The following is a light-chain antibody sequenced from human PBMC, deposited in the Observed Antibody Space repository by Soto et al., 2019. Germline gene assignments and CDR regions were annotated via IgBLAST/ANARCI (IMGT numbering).Light chain of an antibody. J-gene: IGKJ2*01. CDR1: QSVVYSSNNKNY. Sequence: DIVMTQSPDSLAVSLGERATINCKSSQSVVYSSNNKNYLAWYPQKPGQPPKLLIYWASTRESGVPDRFSGSGSGTDFTLPISSLQAEDVAVYYCQQYYSTPYTFGQGTKLEIK. CDR3: QQYYSTPYT. CDR2: WAS. V-gene: IGKV4-1*01.